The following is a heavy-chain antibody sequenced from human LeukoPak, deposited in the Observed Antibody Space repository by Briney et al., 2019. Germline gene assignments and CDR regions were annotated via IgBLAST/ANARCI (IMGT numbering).Heavy chain of an antibody. J-gene: IGHJ3*02. Sequence: SQTLSLTCTVSGYSISSGYYWGWIRQPPGKGLEWIGNIYHSGRTYYNPSLKSRVTISVDTSKNQFSLKLSSVTAADTAVFYCARILGAYCSGGSCPDAFDIWGQGTMVTVSS. V-gene: IGHV4-38-2*02. D-gene: IGHD2-15*01. CDR3: ARILGAYCSGGSCPDAFDI. CDR1: GYSISSGYY. CDR2: IYHSGRT.